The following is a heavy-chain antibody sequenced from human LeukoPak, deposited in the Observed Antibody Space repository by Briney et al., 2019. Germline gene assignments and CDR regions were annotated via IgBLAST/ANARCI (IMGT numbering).Heavy chain of an antibody. J-gene: IGHJ3*02. D-gene: IGHD2-2*01. CDR1: GYTLTELS. CDR2: IIPIFGTA. CDR3: ESSRFGSYCSSTSCYNDAFDI. V-gene: IGHV1-69*05. Sequence: SVKASCKVSGYTLTELSMHWVRQAPGKGLEWMGGIIPIFGTANYAQKFQGRVTITTDESTSTAYMELSSLRSEDTAVYYCESSRFGSYCSSTSCYNDAFDIWGQGTMVTVSS.